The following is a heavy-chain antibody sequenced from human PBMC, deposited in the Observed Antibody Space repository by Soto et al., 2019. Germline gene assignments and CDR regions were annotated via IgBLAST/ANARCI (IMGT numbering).Heavy chain of an antibody. D-gene: IGHD1-1*01. J-gene: IGHJ4*02. CDR1: GGGFISYT. V-gene: IGHV1-69*02. CDR3: AKRDNWNDGVDVVPIGY. Sequence: SVNVSCKASGGGFISYTISLVRQAPGQGLEWMGRIIPILGIANYAQKFQGRVTITADKSTSTAYMELSSLRAEDTAVYYCAKRDNWNDGVDVVPIGYWGQGTLVTVSS. CDR2: IIPILGIA.